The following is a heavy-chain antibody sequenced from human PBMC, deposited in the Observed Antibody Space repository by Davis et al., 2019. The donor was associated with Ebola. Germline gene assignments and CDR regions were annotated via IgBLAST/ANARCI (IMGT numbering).Heavy chain of an antibody. CDR1: GGTFSSYA. CDR3: AIAPPRYCSSTSCYTNYYYYMDV. D-gene: IGHD2-2*02. Sequence: SVKVSCKASGGTFSSYAISWVRQAPGQGLEWMGGIIPIFGTANYAQKFQGRVTITADESTSTAYMELSSLRSEDTAVYYCAIAPPRYCSSTSCYTNYYYYMDVWGKGTTVTVSS. V-gene: IGHV1-69*13. CDR2: IIPIFGTA. J-gene: IGHJ6*03.